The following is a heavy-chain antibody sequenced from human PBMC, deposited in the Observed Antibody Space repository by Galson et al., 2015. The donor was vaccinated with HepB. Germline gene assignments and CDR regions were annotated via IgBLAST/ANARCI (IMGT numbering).Heavy chain of an antibody. CDR2: ISSSSSYI. CDR1: GFTFSSYS. D-gene: IGHD1-14*01. CDR3: ARGVMGGTGEDY. Sequence: SLRLSCAASGFTFSSYSMNWVRQAPGKGLEWVSSISSSSSYIYYADSVKGRFTISRDNAKNSLYLQMNSLRAEDTAVYYCARGVMGGTGEDYWGQGTLVTVSS. V-gene: IGHV3-21*01. J-gene: IGHJ4*02.